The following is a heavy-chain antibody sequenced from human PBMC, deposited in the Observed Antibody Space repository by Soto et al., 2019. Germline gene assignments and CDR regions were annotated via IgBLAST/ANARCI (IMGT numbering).Heavy chain of an antibody. CDR2: IIPILGTA. CDR1: GGTFSSYA. CDR3: ARDRRYYYDSSGYYAKRDYYYYGMDV. Sequence: QVQLVQSGAEVKKPGSSVKVSCKASGGTFSSYAISWVRQAPGQGLEWMGGIIPILGTANYAQKFQGRVTITADESTSTAYMELSSLRSEDTAVYYCARDRRYYYDSSGYYAKRDYYYYGMDVWGQGTTVTVSS. D-gene: IGHD3-22*01. J-gene: IGHJ6*02. V-gene: IGHV1-69*11.